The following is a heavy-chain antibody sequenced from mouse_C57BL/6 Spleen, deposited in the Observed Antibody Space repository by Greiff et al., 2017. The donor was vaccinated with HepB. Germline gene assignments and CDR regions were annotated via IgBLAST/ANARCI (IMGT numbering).Heavy chain of an antibody. D-gene: IGHD2-2*01. J-gene: IGHJ1*03. CDR3: ANGYDGGFWYFDV. CDR1: GYAFSSSW. CDR2: IYPGDGVT. V-gene: IGHV1-82*01. Sequence: VKLQESGPELVKPGASVKISCKASGYAFSSSWMNWVKQRPGKGLEWIGRIYPGDGVTNYNGKFKGKATLTADKSSSTAYMQLSSLTSEDSAVYFCANGYDGGFWYFDVWGTGTTVTVSS.